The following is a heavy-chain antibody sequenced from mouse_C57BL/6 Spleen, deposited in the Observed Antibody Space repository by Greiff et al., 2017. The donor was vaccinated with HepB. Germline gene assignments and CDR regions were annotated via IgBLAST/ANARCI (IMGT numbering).Heavy chain of an antibody. J-gene: IGHJ1*03. CDR1: GYTFTSYG. V-gene: IGHV1-58*01. CDR2: IYIGNGYT. CDR3: ARLPHYYGSSYGYFDV. D-gene: IGHD1-1*01. Sequence: EVQLQQSGAELVRPGSSVKMSCKTSGYTFTSYGINWVKQRPGQGLEWIGYIYIGNGYTEYNEKFKGKATLTSDTSSSTAYMQLSSLTSEDSAIYFCARLPHYYGSSYGYFDVWGTGTTVTVSS.